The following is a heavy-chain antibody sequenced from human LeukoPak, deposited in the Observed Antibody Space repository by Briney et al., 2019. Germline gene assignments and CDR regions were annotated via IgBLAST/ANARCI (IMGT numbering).Heavy chain of an antibody. CDR3: ARPQSGYSSSPEFDY. D-gene: IGHD6-6*01. V-gene: IGHV3-23*01. CDR2: ISGSGGST. Sequence: PGGSLRLSCAASGFTFSSYAMSWVRQAPGKGLEWVSAISGSGGSTYYADSVKGRFTISRDNSKNTLYLQMNSLRAEDTAVYYCARPQSGYSSSPEFDYWGQGTLVTVSS. J-gene: IGHJ4*02. CDR1: GFTFSSYA.